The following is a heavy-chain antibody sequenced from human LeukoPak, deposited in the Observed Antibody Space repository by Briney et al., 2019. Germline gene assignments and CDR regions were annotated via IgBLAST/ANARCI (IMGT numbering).Heavy chain of an antibody. CDR2: ITGSGDTI. D-gene: IGHD4-17*01. Sequence: GGSLRLSCSASGFTFSSYEMNWVRQAPGKGLEWISYITGSGDTIYYADSVKGRFTISRDNAKNSLYLQMNSLRAEDTAVYYCARERDYGDYVGDTPNWFDPWGQGTLVTVSS. J-gene: IGHJ5*02. CDR1: GFTFSSYE. CDR3: ARERDYGDYVGDTPNWFDP. V-gene: IGHV3-48*03.